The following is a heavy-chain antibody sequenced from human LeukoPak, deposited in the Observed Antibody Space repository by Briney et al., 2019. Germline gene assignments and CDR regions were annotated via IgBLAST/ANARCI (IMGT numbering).Heavy chain of an antibody. Sequence: GASVKVSCTASGYAFTGFYIHWVRQAPGEGPQWMGWVNPNSGGTNYAKKFQGRVTLTRDTSITTAYMELSSLRSDDTAVYYCATSDLRFGFGDWFDPWGQGTLVTVSS. V-gene: IGHV1-2*02. CDR2: VNPNSGGT. CDR3: ATSDLRFGFGDWFDP. J-gene: IGHJ5*02. CDR1: GYAFTGFY. D-gene: IGHD3-10*01.